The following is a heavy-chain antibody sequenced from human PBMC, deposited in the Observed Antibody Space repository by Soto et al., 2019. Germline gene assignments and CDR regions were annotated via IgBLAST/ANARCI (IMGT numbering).Heavy chain of an antibody. CDR2: INHSGST. D-gene: IGHD6-13*01. J-gene: IGHJ4*02. V-gene: IGHV4-34*01. CDR1: GGSFSGYY. CDR3: ARGLAAAAPNPQTAVVLHFDY. Sequence: PSETLSLTCAVYGGSFSGYYWSWIRQPPGKGLEWIGEINHSGSTNYNPSLKSRVTISVDTSKNQFSLKLSSVTAADTAVYYCARGLAAAAPNPQTAVVLHFDYWGQGTLVTVSS.